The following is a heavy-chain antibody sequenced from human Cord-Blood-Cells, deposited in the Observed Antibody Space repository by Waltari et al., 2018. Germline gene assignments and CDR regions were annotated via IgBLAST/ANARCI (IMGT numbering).Heavy chain of an antibody. Sequence: QGQLVQSGAEVKKPRASVKVSCKASGYTFTGYYMLWVRSAPGQGLEWMGWINPNSGGTNYAQKFQGRVTMTRDTSISTAYMELSRLRSDDTAVYYCARVRNRYSSSWYDYWGQGTLVTVSS. CDR3: ARVRNRYSSSWYDY. CDR1: GYTFTGYY. V-gene: IGHV1-2*02. CDR2: INPNSGGT. J-gene: IGHJ4*02. D-gene: IGHD6-13*01.